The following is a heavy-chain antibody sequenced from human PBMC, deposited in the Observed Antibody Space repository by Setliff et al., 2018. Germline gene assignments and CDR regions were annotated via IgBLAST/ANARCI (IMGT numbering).Heavy chain of an antibody. Sequence: ASVKVSCKASGYTLTGYYMHWVRQAPGQGLEWIGIINPSGGSTSYAQKFQGRVTMTRDTSTSTVYMELSSLRSEDTAVYYCAGTYYNFWSALDYYYYGMDVWGQGTTVTVSS. CDR1: GYTLTGYY. V-gene: IGHV1-46*01. D-gene: IGHD3-3*01. J-gene: IGHJ6*02. CDR2: INPSGGST. CDR3: AGTYYNFWSALDYYYYGMDV.